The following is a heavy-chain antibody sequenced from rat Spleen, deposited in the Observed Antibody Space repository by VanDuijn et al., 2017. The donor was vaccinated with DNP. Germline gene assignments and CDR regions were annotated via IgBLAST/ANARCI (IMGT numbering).Heavy chain of an antibody. D-gene: IGHD1-4*01. CDR2: VNSAGST. CDR1: GYSTTSSYR. J-gene: IGHJ4*01. V-gene: IGHV3-3*01. CDR3: ARWPGYNPPYAMDA. Sequence: EVQLQESGPGLVTPPPSLSLTCSVTGYSTTSSYRWSWIRKLPGNKLEWMGSVNSAGSTHYNPSLKSRISITRDTSKNQFFLQQNSVTTEDTATYYCARWPGYNPPYAMDAWGQGTSVTVSS.